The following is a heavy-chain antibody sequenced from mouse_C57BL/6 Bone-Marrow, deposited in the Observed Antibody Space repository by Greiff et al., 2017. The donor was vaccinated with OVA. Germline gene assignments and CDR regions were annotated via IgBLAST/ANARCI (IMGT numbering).Heavy chain of an antibody. V-gene: IGHV1-12*01. D-gene: IGHD1-1*01. CDR2: IYPGNGDP. CDR3: AREATVAYFDV. Sequence: QVQLKESGAELVRPGASVKMSCKASGYTFTSYNMHWVKQTPRQGLEWIGAIYPGNGDPSYHQKFKGKATLTVDKSSSTAYMQLSSLTSEDSAVYFCAREATVAYFDVWGTGTTVTVSA. CDR1: GYTFTSYN. J-gene: IGHJ1*03.